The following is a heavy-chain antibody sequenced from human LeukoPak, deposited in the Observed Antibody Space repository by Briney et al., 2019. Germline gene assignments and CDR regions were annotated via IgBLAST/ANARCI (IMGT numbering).Heavy chain of an antibody. CDR2: IRSKPYGETT. CDR3: TTILGY. CDR1: GFAFGDYA. Sequence: PGGSLRLSCSASGFAFGDYAMIWFRQAPGKGLEWVGFIRSKPYGETTEYAASVQGRFTISRDDSKSISYLQMNSLKTEDTAVYYCTTILGYWGQGTPVTVSS. V-gene: IGHV3-49*03. D-gene: IGHD5-24*01. J-gene: IGHJ4*02.